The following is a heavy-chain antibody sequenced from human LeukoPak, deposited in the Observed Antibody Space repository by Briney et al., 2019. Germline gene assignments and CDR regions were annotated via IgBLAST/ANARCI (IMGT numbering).Heavy chain of an antibody. V-gene: IGHV1-46*03. CDR2: VYPSAGTS. CDR1: GYIFTSYY. J-gene: IGHJ4*02. D-gene: IGHD3-16*01. CDR3: VREYHGGYFDF. Sequence: ASVKVSCKASGYIFTSYYMHWVRQAPGQGLEWLVVVYPSAGTSDPAQRFRARITLSDDMSTITAYMELRSLKSEDTAIYFCVREYHGGYFDFWGQGTLVTVSS.